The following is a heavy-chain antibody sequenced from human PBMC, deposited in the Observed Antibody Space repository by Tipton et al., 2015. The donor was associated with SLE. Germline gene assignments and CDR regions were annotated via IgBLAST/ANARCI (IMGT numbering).Heavy chain of an antibody. Sequence: GSLRLSCAASGFTVINNYMTWVRQAPGKGLEWVSLIYPGGNTYHADSVKGRFTISRDSSKNTLDLQMKNLRAEDTAVYYCARVDFSGVASPWGQGILVTVSS. CDR3: ARVDFSGVASP. CDR2: IYPGGNT. D-gene: IGHD3-3*01. V-gene: IGHV3-53*01. J-gene: IGHJ5*02. CDR1: GFTVINNY.